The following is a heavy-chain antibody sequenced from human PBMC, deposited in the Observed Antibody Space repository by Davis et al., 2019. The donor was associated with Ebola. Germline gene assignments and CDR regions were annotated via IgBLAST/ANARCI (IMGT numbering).Heavy chain of an antibody. CDR2: IIPILGIA. Sequence: AALVTVSCKASGGTFSSYAISWVRQAPGQGIEWMGRIIPILGIANYAQKFQGRVTITADKSTSTAYMELSSLRSEDTAVYYCARDSAYYYGMDVWGQGTTVTVSS. D-gene: IGHD3-10*01. J-gene: IGHJ6*02. CDR1: GGTFSSYA. CDR3: ARDSAYYYGMDV. V-gene: IGHV1-69*04.